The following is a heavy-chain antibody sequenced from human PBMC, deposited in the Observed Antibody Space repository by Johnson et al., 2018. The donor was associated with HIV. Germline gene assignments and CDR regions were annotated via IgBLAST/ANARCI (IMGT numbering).Heavy chain of an antibody. J-gene: IGHJ3*02. V-gene: IGHV3-15*01. Sequence: VQLVESGGGLVQPGGSLRLSCAASGFTVSSNYMSWVRQAPGKGLEWIARIKRETDVGTRDYAASVKGRFSISRDDSKNTLYLQMNNLKSDDTAVYYCTRGVNSEGGSIWGQGTMVTVSS. CDR1: GFTVSSNY. D-gene: IGHD3-16*01. CDR3: TRGVNSEGGSI. CDR2: IKRETDVGTR.